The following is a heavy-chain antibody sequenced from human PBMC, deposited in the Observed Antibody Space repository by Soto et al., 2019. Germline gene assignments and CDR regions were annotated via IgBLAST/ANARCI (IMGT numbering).Heavy chain of an antibody. Sequence: SVKVSCKASGGTFSSYAISWVRQAPGQGLEWMGGIIPIFGTAIYAQKFQGRVTITADESTSTAYMELSSLRSEDTAVYYCARDRAQTWIQLWLRYWGQGTLVTVSS. V-gene: IGHV1-69*13. CDR2: IIPIFGTA. CDR3: ARDRAQTWIQLWLRY. D-gene: IGHD5-18*01. CDR1: GGTFSSYA. J-gene: IGHJ4*02.